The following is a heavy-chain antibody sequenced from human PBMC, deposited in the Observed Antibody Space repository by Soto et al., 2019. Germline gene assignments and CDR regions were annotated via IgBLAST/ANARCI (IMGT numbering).Heavy chain of an antibody. CDR3: AKSRGVTMPRDAFDI. D-gene: IGHD3-10*01. CDR2: MSGSGGST. V-gene: IGHV3-23*01. CDR1: GFTFSSYA. Sequence: GGSLRLSCAASGFTFSSYAMNWVRQAPGKGLEWVSAMSGSGGSTYYADSVKGRFTISRDNSKNTLYLQMNSLRAEDTAVYYCAKSRGVTMPRDAFDIWGQGTMVTVSS. J-gene: IGHJ3*02.